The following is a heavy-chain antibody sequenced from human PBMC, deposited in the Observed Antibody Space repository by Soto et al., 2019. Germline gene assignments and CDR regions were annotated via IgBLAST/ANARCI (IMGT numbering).Heavy chain of an antibody. D-gene: IGHD1-1*01. CDR2: MYASGTT. J-gene: IGHJ6*02. V-gene: IGHV4-30-2*01. CDR3: VRGNDLTRRWGMDV. Sequence: QLLESGSGLVKPSQTLSLSCAVSGDSITTGGYSWNWVRQPPGKGLEWIGYMYASGTTYHNPSLKSRVSVSLDRSENQFSLNLSFVTAADTAVYYCVRGNDLTRRWGMDVWGQGITVTVSS. CDR1: GDSITTGGYS.